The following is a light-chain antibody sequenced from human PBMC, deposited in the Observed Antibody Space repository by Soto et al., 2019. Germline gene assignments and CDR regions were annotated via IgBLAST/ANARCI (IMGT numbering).Light chain of an antibody. CDR3: QKANSPVT. V-gene: IGKV1-12*01. CDR1: QGIRSW. Sequence: DIQMTQSPSSVSASVGDRVTITCRASQGIRSWLAWYQQKPGKAPKVLIYGASTLQSGVPSRFSGSGSGTDFTLTISSLQPEDSATYYCQKANSPVTFGQGTRLEIK. CDR2: GAS. J-gene: IGKJ2*01.